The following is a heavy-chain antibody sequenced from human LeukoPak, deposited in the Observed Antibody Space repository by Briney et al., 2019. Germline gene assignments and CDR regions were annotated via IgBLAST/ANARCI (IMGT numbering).Heavy chain of an antibody. CDR2: ISPSGGST. J-gene: IGHJ5*02. Sequence: GASVKVSCKASGYTFTSYYLHWVRQAPGQGLEWMGIISPSGGSTTYAQKSQGRVTMTRDMSTSTVYMGLSTLRSEDTAVYYCARAADYGDYRNWFDPWGQGTLVTVSS. D-gene: IGHD4-17*01. CDR1: GYTFTSYY. CDR3: ARAADYGDYRNWFDP. V-gene: IGHV1-46*01.